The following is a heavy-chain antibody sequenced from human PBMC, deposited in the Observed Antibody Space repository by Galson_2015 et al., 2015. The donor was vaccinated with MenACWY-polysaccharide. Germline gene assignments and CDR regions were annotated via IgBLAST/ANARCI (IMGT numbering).Heavy chain of an antibody. J-gene: IGHJ2*01. Sequence: SLRLSCAASGFAFSSYAMSWVRQAPGKGLEWVSVISGGGITTNYADSVKGRFTISRDNSKNTLYLQVSSLRAEDTAVYYCAKTAEVGHNKESHWYFDLWGRGPLVTVSS. CDR1: GFAFSSYA. CDR2: ISGGGITT. V-gene: IGHV3-23*01. D-gene: IGHD2/OR15-2a*01. CDR3: AKTAEVGHNKESHWYFDL.